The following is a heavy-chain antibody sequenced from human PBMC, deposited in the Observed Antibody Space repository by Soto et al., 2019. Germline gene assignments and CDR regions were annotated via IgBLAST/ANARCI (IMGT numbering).Heavy chain of an antibody. J-gene: IGHJ4*02. V-gene: IGHV4-59*11. CDR1: GGSISNHY. D-gene: IGHD7-27*01. Sequence: QVQLQESGPGLVKPSETLSLTCTVSGGSISNHYWSWIRQPPGKGLEGIGYIDYNGNTNYNPPLTSRVTMSVDTSKNQISLKLSSVTAADTAVYYCTRANWYSEYWGQGTLVTVSS. CDR2: IDYNGNT. CDR3: TRANWYSEY.